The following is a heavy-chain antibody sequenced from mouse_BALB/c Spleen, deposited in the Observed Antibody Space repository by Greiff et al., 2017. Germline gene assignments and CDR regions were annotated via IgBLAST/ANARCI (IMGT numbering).Heavy chain of an antibody. CDR3: ARSAPFAY. CDR1: GYTFTSYW. CDR2: INPSTGYT. Sequence: VQLVESGAELAKPGASVKMSCKASGYTFTSYWMHWVKQRPGQGLEWIGYINPSTGYTEYNQKFKDKATLTADKSSSTAYMQLSSLTSEDSAVYYCARSAPFAYWGQGTLVTVSA. J-gene: IGHJ3*01. V-gene: IGHV1-7*01.